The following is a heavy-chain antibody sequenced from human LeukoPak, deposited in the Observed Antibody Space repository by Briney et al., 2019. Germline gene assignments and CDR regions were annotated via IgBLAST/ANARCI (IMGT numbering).Heavy chain of an antibody. D-gene: IGHD2-21*01. CDR2: ISAQHGQT. CDR1: GYSENFYG. V-gene: IGHV1-18*01. Sequence: ASVKVSCKTSGYSENFYGITWVRQVAGQGLEWMGWISAQHGQTEYAPNSQDRVTMTTDTYTSTAYMELSSLRSEDTAVYSCARDSKVGESGNFDYWGQGTLVTVSS. CDR3: ARDSKVGESGNFDY. J-gene: IGHJ4*02.